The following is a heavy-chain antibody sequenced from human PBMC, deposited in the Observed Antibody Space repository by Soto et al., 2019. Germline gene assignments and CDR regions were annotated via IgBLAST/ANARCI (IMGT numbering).Heavy chain of an antibody. CDR1: GGTFSSYT. V-gene: IGHV1-69*13. CDR3: AREADTAMAKPMDV. J-gene: IGHJ6*02. D-gene: IGHD5-18*01. CDR2: IIPIFGTA. Sequence: SVKVSCEASGGTFSSYTIICVRQVLGKGLEWMGGIIPIFGTANYAQKFQGRVTITADESTSTAYMELSSLRSEDTAVYYCAREADTAMAKPMDVWGQGTTVTVSS.